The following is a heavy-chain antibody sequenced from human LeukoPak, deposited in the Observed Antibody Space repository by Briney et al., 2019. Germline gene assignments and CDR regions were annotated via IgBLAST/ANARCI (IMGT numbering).Heavy chain of an antibody. J-gene: IGHJ4*02. CDR2: ISGGTNTI. CDR1: GFIFSSYN. V-gene: IGHV3-48*04. CDR3: AKNMGLYSYGEPTTWTLDY. Sequence: GGSLRLSCAASGFIFSSYNMNWVRKAPGKGLEGVSYISGGTNTIYYADSVKGRFTISRDNAKNSLYLQMNSLRAEDTAVYYCAKNMGLYSYGEPTTWTLDYWGQGTLVTVSS. D-gene: IGHD5-18*01.